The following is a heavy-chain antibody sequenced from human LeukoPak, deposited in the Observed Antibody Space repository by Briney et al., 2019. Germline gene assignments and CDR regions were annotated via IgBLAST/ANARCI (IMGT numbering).Heavy chain of an antibody. V-gene: IGHV1-69*13. Sequence: SVKVSCKASGYTFTSYYMHWVRQAPGQGLEWMGGIIPIFGTANYAQKFQGRVTITADESTSTAYMELSSLRPEDTAVYYCARGENGVIYYYYYMDVWGKGTTVTVSS. CDR1: GYTFTSYY. CDR2: IIPIFGTA. D-gene: IGHD4-17*01. CDR3: ARGENGVIYYYYYMDV. J-gene: IGHJ6*03.